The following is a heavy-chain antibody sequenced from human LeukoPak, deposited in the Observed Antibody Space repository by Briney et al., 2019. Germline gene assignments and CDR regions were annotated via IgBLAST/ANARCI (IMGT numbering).Heavy chain of an antibody. D-gene: IGHD1-7*01. CDR2: MNPNSGNT. CDR3: ARGAERYNWNYVVGFGDFDY. Sequence: ASVKVSCKASGYTFTSYDINWVRQATGQGLEWMGWMNPNSGNTGYAQKFQGRVTITRNTSISTAYMELSSLRSEDTAVYYCARGAERYNWNYVVGFGDFDYWGQGTLVTVSS. J-gene: IGHJ4*02. CDR1: GYTFTSYD. V-gene: IGHV1-8*03.